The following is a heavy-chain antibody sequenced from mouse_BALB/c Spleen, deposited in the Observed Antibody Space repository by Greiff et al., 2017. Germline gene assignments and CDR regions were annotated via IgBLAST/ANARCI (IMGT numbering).Heavy chain of an antibody. J-gene: IGHJ2*01. D-gene: IGHD2-3*01. CDR3: ARRYDGYSYYLDY. V-gene: IGHV1-7*01. CDR1: GYTFTSYW. CDR2: INPSTGYT. Sequence: QVQLQQSGAELAKPGASVKMSCKASGYTFTSYWMHWVKQRPGQGLEWIGYINPSTGYTEYNQKFKDKATLTADKSSSTAYMQLSSLTSEDSAVYYCARRYDGYSYYLDYWGQGTTLTVSS.